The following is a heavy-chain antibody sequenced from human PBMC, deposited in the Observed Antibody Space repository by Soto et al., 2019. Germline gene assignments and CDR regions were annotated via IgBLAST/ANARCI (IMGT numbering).Heavy chain of an antibody. D-gene: IGHD4-17*01. CDR3: ARDPGVTTYYYYYGMDV. J-gene: IGHJ6*02. CDR1: GGSISSGGYY. CDR2: IYYSGST. V-gene: IGHV4-31*03. Sequence: TLSLTCTVSGGSISSGGYYWSWIRQHPGKGLEWIGYIYYSGSTYYNPSPKSRVTISVDTSKNQFSLKLSSVTAADTAVYYCARDPGVTTYYYYYGMDVWGQGTTVTVSS.